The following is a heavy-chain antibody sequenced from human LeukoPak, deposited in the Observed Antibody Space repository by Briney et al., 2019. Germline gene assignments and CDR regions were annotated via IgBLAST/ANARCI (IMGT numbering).Heavy chain of an antibody. J-gene: IGHJ4*02. V-gene: IGHV3-15*01. CDR1: GFTFSNAW. CDR3: STDAGLRAL. CDR2: IKSVAHGGTT. Sequence: PGGSLRLSCAASGFTFSNAWMTWVRQAPGKGLEWVGRIKSVAHGGTTDYAAPVKGRFTISREDSKNTLYLQMDSLKTEDTAVYYCSTDAGLRALGGQGTLVTVSS. D-gene: IGHD1-14*01.